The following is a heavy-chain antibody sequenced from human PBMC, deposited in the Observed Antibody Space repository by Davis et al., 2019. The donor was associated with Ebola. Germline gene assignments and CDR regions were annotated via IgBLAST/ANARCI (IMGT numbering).Heavy chain of an antibody. CDR2: IYAGGGT. V-gene: IGHV3-53*01. CDR3: TRGRGGSSWELY. CDR1: GFIVSSYY. J-gene: IGHJ4*02. D-gene: IGHD6-13*01. Sequence: GESLKISCAASGFIVSSYYMSWVRQAPGRGLEWVSVIYAGGGTYYADSVKGRFAISRDNSRNTLYLQMNSLRVDDTAMYYCTRGRGGSSWELYWGQGTLVTVSS.